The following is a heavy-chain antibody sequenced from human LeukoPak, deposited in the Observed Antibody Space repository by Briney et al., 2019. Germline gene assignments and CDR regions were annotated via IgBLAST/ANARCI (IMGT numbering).Heavy chain of an antibody. CDR1: DDSINNDRYF. J-gene: IGHJ4*02. D-gene: IGHD5-24*01. CDR3: ARVEMATISRFAFDY. Sequence: SETLSLTCSISDDSINNDRYFWAWIRQPPGKGLEWIASINYSGRTYYNPSLNSRLIISVDTAKRQFSLKLSSVTAADTAVYYCARVEMATISRFAFDYWGQGTLVTVSS. CDR2: INYSGRT. V-gene: IGHV4-39*07.